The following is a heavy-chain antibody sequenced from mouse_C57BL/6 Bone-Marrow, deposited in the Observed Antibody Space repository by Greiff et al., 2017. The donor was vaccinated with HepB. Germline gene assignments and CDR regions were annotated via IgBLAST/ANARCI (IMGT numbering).Heavy chain of an antibody. CDR1: GYTFTSYG. CDR3: ARGRVWYGKGYFDV. Sequence: QVQLQQSGAELARPGASVKLSCKASGYTFTSYGISWVKQRTGQGLEWIGEIYPRSGNTYYNEKFKGKATLTADKSSSTAYMELLSLTSEDSAVYFCARGRVWYGKGYFDVWGTGTTVTVSS. J-gene: IGHJ1*03. V-gene: IGHV1-81*01. CDR2: IYPRSGNT. D-gene: IGHD2-10*02.